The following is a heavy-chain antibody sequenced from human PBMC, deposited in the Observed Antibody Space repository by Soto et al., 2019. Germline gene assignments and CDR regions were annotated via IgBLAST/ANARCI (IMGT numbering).Heavy chain of an antibody. Sequence: QVQLVQSGAEVKKPGSSVKVSCKASGGTFSSYAIRWVRQAPGQGREWMGGSVPSFGTANYAQKIQGRVTITADESTSTAYMELSSLRAEDTDVYYCASLMVRPAGYYYGMDVWGQGTTVTVSS. CDR3: ASLMVRPAGYYYGMDV. CDR1: GGTFSSYA. J-gene: IGHJ6*02. CDR2: SVPSFGTA. V-gene: IGHV1-69*01. D-gene: IGHD3-10*01.